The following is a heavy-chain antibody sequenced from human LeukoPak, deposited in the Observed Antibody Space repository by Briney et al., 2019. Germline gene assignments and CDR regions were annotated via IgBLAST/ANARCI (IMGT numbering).Heavy chain of an antibody. CDR2: KYYSGST. D-gene: IGHD3-10*01. J-gene: IGHJ3*02. V-gene: IGHV4-39*02. Sequence: SETLSLTCTVSGGSISSTRHYWGWIRQTPGKGLEWIGNKYYSGSTYYNPSLKSRVTISVDTFKNQFFLKLSSVTAADTAVYYCARENTMIRGAFDAFDIWGQGTMVTVSS. CDR1: GGSISSTRHY. CDR3: ARENTMIRGAFDAFDI.